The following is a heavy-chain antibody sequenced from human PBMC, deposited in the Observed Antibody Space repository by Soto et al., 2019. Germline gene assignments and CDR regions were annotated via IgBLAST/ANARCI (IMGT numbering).Heavy chain of an antibody. CDR2: IIPIFGTA. J-gene: IGHJ6*02. D-gene: IGHD1-26*01. V-gene: IGHV1-69*13. Sequence: SVKVSCKASGGTFSSYAISWVRQAPGQGLEWMGGIIPIFGTANYAQKFQGRVTITADESTSTAYMELSSLRSEDTAVYYCAVPGWELHTYYYYYGMDVWGQGTTVTVSS. CDR1: GGTFSSYA. CDR3: AVPGWELHTYYYYYGMDV.